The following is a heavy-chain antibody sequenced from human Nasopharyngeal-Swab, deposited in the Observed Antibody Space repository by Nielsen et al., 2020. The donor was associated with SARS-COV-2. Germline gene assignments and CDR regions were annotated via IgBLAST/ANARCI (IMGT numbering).Heavy chain of an antibody. Sequence: SETPSLTCAVYGGSFSGYYWSWIRQPPGKGLEWIGEINHSGSTNYNPSLKSRVTISVDTSKNQFSLKLSSVTAADTAVYYCARGGGYYYDSSGYQLNFDYWGQGTLVTVSS. CDR3: ARGGGYYYDSSGYQLNFDY. V-gene: IGHV4-34*01. J-gene: IGHJ4*02. CDR1: GGSFSGYY. D-gene: IGHD3-22*01. CDR2: INHSGST.